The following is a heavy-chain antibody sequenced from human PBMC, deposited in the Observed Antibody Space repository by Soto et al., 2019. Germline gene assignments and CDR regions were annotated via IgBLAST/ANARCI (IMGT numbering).Heavy chain of an antibody. CDR1: GYTFTSYG. CDR2: ISAYNGNT. Sequence: ASVKVSCKASGYTFTSYGISWVRQAPGQGLEWMGWISAYNGNTNYAQKLQGRVTMTTDTSTSTAYMELRSLRSDDTAVYYCARAKRYVVVVPAASDFDYWGQGTLVTVSS. V-gene: IGHV1-18*01. CDR3: ARAKRYVVVVPAASDFDY. J-gene: IGHJ4*02. D-gene: IGHD2-2*01.